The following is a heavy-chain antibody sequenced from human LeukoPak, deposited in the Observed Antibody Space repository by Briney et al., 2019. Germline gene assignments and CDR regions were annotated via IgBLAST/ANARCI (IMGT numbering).Heavy chain of an antibody. J-gene: IGHJ4*02. CDR1: GFTFSTYA. Sequence: GGSLRLSCAASGFTFSTYAMSWVRQAPGKGLEWVSGISGSDGSTYDADSVKGRFTISRDNSKNTLYLQMNSLRAEDTAVYYCAKGSLYGSGSTPAYYFDYWGQGTLVTVSS. CDR2: ISGSDGST. D-gene: IGHD3-10*01. CDR3: AKGSLYGSGSTPAYYFDY. V-gene: IGHV3-23*01.